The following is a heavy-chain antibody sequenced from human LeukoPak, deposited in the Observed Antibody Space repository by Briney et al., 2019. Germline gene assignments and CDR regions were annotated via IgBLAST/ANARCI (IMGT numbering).Heavy chain of an antibody. D-gene: IGHD1-14*01. CDR3: AREKNRAGYYFDC. J-gene: IGHJ4*02. Sequence: GGSLRLSCAASGFTFSNAWMSWVRQAPGKGLEWVAVISYDGSNKYYADSVKGRFTISRDNSKNSLYLQMNSLRAEDTAVYYCAREKNRAGYYFDCWGQGTLVTVSS. CDR1: GFTFSNAW. CDR2: ISYDGSNK. V-gene: IGHV3-30-3*01.